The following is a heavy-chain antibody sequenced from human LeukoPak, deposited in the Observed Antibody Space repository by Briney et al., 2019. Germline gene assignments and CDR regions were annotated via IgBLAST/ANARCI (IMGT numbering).Heavy chain of an antibody. J-gene: IGHJ6*04. CDR1: TGSINDYY. D-gene: IGHD3-10*01. CDR2: IYSSGGT. V-gene: IGHV4-4*07. Sequence: SETLSLTCTVSTGSINDYYWSWVRQPAGKGLEWLGRIYSSGGTTYNPSPKSRITISVDTSKNQFSLKMTSVTAADTAVYYCAREGKWFGTYYYCLDVWGKGTTVTVSS. CDR3: AREGKWFGTYYYCLDV.